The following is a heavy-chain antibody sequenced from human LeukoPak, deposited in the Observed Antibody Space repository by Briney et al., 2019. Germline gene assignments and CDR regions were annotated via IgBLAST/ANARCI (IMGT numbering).Heavy chain of an antibody. CDR1: GFTFSSYW. CDR2: IKQDGSEK. V-gene: IGHV3-7*01. CDR3: ARKREFRGYGATDAFDI. D-gene: IGHD5-18*01. Sequence: PGGSLRLSCAASGFTFSSYWMSWVRQAPGKGLEWVANIKQDGSEKYYVDSVKGRFTISRDNAKNSLYLQMNSLRAEDTAVYYCARKREFRGYGATDAFDIWGQGKMVTVSS. J-gene: IGHJ3*02.